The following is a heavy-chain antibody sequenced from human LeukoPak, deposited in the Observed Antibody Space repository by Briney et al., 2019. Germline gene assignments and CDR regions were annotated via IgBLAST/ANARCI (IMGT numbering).Heavy chain of an antibody. D-gene: IGHD4-17*01. J-gene: IGHJ4*02. V-gene: IGHV1-18*01. CDR2: ISVYNGNT. Sequence: GASVKVSCKASGYTFTNYGVSWVRQAPGQGLEWMGWISVYNGNTNYAEKFYGRLTMTTDTSTSTAYMELRSLRSDDTAVYYCARDLHSVTSDYWGQGTLVTVSS. CDR1: GYTFTNYG. CDR3: ARDLHSVTSDY.